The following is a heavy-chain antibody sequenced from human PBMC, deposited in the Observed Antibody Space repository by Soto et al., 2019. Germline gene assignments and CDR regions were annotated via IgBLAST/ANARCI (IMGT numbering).Heavy chain of an antibody. D-gene: IGHD3-10*01. V-gene: IGHV3-15*01. Sequence: GGSLRLSCAASGFTFSNAWMSWVRQAPGKGLEWVGRIKSKTDGGTTDYAAPVKGRFTISRDDSKNTLYLQMNSLKTEDTAVYYCTPGPPAPLWFGELLNWGDAFDIWGQGTMVTVSS. J-gene: IGHJ3*02. CDR3: TPGPPAPLWFGELLNWGDAFDI. CDR1: GFTFSNAW. CDR2: IKSKTDGGTT.